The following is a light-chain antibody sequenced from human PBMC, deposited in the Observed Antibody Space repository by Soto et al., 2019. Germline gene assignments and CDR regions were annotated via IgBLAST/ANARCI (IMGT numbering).Light chain of an antibody. V-gene: IGKV3-11*01. CDR2: DDS. Sequence: EIVLTQSPAPLSLSPGERATLSCRASQNVRGSVAWYQQKPGQPPRLLIFDDSKRATGIPTRFSGSGSGTDFTLTISTLEPEDFASYYCQQRSRWPPAFGPGTKVEVK. CDR3: QQRSRWPPA. J-gene: IGKJ1*01. CDR1: QNVRGS.